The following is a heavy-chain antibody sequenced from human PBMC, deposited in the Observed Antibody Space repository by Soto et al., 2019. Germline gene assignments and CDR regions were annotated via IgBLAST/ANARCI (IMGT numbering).Heavy chain of an antibody. CDR3: ARELVSRDYYSGENPYYFDY. Sequence: PGGSLRLSCAASGFTLSSYSMNWVRQAPGKGLEWVSYISSSSSTIYYADSVKGRFTISRDNAKNSLYLLMNSLRDEDTAVYYCARELVSRDYYSGENPYYFDYWGQGTLVTVSS. CDR2: ISSSSSTI. J-gene: IGHJ4*02. V-gene: IGHV3-48*02. CDR1: GFTLSSYS. D-gene: IGHD3-22*01.